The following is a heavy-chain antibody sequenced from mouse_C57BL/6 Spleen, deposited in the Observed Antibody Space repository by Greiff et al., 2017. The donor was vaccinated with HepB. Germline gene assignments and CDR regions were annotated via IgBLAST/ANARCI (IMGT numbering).Heavy chain of an antibody. Sequence: DVKLVESGGDLVKPGGSLKLSCAASGFTFSSYGMSWVRQTPDKRLEWVATISSGGSYTYYPDSVKGRFTISRDNAKNTLYLQMSSLKSEDTAMYYCARLYGSSPWFAYWGQGTLVTVSA. J-gene: IGHJ3*01. CDR2: ISSGGSYT. CDR1: GFTFSSYG. D-gene: IGHD1-1*01. V-gene: IGHV5-6*02. CDR3: ARLYGSSPWFAY.